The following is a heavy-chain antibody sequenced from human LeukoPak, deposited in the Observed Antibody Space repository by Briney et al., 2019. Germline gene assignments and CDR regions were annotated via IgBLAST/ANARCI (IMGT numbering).Heavy chain of an antibody. D-gene: IGHD6-13*01. CDR1: GFTFSSYG. V-gene: IGHV3-23*01. CDR3: AKDPRRYSRTGGYFDY. J-gene: IGHJ4*02. Sequence: GGSLRLSCAASGFTFSSYGMSWVRQAPGKGLEWVSAISGSGGSTYYADSVKGRFTISRDNSKNTLYLQMNSLRAEDTAVYYCAKDPRRYSRTGGYFDYWGQGTLVTVSS. CDR2: ISGSGGST.